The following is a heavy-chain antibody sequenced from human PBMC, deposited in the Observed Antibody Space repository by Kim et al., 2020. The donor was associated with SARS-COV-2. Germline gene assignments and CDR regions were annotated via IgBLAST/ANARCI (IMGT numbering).Heavy chain of an antibody. J-gene: IGHJ4*02. D-gene: IGHD3-3*01. CDR3: AKDRSGDFWSGYFDY. V-gene: IGHV3-30*18. CDR1: VFTFSSYG. Sequence: GGSLRLSCAASVFTFSSYGMHWVRQAPGKGLEWVAVISYDGSNKYYADSVKGRFTISRDNSKNTLYLQMNSLRAEDTAVYYCAKDRSGDFWSGYFDYWGQGTLVTVSS. CDR2: ISYDGSNK.